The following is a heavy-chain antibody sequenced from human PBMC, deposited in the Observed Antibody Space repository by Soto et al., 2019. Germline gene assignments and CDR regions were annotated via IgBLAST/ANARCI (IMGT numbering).Heavy chain of an antibody. CDR3: ARGYGDYSDYYYYGMDV. V-gene: IGHV3-21*01. CDR1: GFTFSSYS. J-gene: IGHJ6*02. D-gene: IGHD4-17*01. Sequence: GGSLRLSCAASGFTFSSYSMNWVRQAPGKGLEWVSSISSSSSYIYYADSANGRFTISRDNSKNSLYLQMNSLRAEDTAVYYCARGYGDYSDYYYYGMDVWGQGTTVTVS. CDR2: ISSSSSYI.